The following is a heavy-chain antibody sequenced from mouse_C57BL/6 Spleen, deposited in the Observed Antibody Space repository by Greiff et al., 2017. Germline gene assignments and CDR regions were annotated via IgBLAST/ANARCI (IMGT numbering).Heavy chain of an antibody. CDR1: GYTFTDYN. CDR3: ARSGYYYGSSFDY. D-gene: IGHD1-1*01. J-gene: IGHJ2*01. CDR2: INPNNGGT. Sequence: LKESGPELVKPGASVKIPCKASGYTFTDYNMDWVKQSHGKSLEWIGDINPNNGGTIYNQKFKGKATLTVDKSSSTAYMELRSLTSEDTAVYYCARSGYYYGSSFDYWGQGTTLTVSS. V-gene: IGHV1-18*01.